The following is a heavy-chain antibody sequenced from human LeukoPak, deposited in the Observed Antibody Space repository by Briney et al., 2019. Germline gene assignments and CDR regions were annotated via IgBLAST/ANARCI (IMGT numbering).Heavy chain of an antibody. J-gene: IGHJ6*02. CDR2: IYYSGST. V-gene: IGHV4-59*01. D-gene: IGHD3-22*01. CDR3: ARESYYYDSSGYYYYYYGMDV. CDR1: GGSISSYY. Sequence: SETLSLTCTVSGGSISSYYWSWIRQPPGKGLEWMGYIYYSGSTNYNPSLKSRVTISVDTSKNQFSLKLSSVTAADTAVYYCARESYYYDSSGYYYYYYGMDVWGQGTTVTVSS.